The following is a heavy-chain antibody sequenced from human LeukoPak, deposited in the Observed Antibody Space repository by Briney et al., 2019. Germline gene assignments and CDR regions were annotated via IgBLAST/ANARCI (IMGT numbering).Heavy chain of an antibody. D-gene: IGHD2-15*01. J-gene: IGHJ3*02. CDR1: GYTFTSNY. CDR3: ARDQDWLAFDI. CDR2: IIPIFGTA. Sequence: ASVKVSCKAFGYTFTSNYMHWVRQAPGQGLEWMGGIIPIFGTANYAQKFQGRVTITADKSTSTAYMELSSLRSEDTAVYYCARDQDWLAFDIWGQGTMVTVSS. V-gene: IGHV1-69*06.